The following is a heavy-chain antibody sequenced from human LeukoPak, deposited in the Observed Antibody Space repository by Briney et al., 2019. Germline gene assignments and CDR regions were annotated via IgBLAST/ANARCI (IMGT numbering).Heavy chain of an antibody. D-gene: IGHD3-16*02. CDR2: IYHTGAT. V-gene: IGHV4-59*01. CDR1: GGSIGGDY. Sequence: PSETLSLTCTVSGGSIGGDYWTWIRQPPGKGLQYIGYIYHTGATNYNPSLKSRVTISVDTSKNQFSLKLSSVTAADTAVYYCARGPFMITFGGVIVVGLDYWGQGTLVTVSS. CDR3: ARGPFMITFGGVIVVGLDY. J-gene: IGHJ4*02.